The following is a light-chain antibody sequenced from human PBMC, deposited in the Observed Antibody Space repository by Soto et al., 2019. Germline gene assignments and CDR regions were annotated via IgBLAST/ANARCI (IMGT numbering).Light chain of an antibody. CDR3: CSYAGSNWV. CDR1: SNDVGSYNL. Sequence: QSALTQPASVSGSPGQSITISCTGTSNDVGSYNLVSWYQQHPGKAPKLMIYEGSKRPSGGSNRFSGSKSGNTASLTISGLQAEDEADYYCCSYAGSNWVFGGGTQLTVL. V-gene: IGLV2-23*01. J-gene: IGLJ3*02. CDR2: EGS.